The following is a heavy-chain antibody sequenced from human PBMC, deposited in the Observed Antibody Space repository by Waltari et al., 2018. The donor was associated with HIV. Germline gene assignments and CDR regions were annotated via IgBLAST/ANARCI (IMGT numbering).Heavy chain of an antibody. CDR2: ISRSSRFI. CDR1: GFTFSRYT. D-gene: IGHD5-12*01. V-gene: IGHV3-21*02. CDR3: AREEYSGYVGHAFDV. Sequence: EMQLVESGGGLVKPGRSLRLSCGASGFTFSRYTMNWVRQAPGKGLAWVSSISRSSRFIDNADSVKGRFTISRDNVKSSLYLQMNSLRTEDTAVYYCAREEYSGYVGHAFDVWGQGTMVTVSS. J-gene: IGHJ3*01.